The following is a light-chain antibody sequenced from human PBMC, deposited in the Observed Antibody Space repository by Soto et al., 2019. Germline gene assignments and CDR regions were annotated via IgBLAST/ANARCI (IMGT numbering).Light chain of an antibody. CDR3: SSYTSSSTYV. Sequence: QSALTQPASVSGSPGQSITISCTGTSSDVGGYNYVSWYQQHPGKAPKLTIYEVSNRPSGVSNRFSGSKSGNTASPTISGLQAEDEADYYCSSYTSSSTYVFGTGTKVTVL. CDR2: EVS. V-gene: IGLV2-14*01. J-gene: IGLJ1*01. CDR1: SSDVGGYNY.